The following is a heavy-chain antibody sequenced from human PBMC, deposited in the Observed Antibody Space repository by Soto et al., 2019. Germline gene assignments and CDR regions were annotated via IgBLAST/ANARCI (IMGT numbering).Heavy chain of an antibody. J-gene: IGHJ5*02. CDR1: GGSINSDDSF. CDR2: LYYGGST. Sequence: PSETLCLTCSVSGGSINSDDSFWGWVRQSPGKGLEWIGSLYYGGSTFYNPSLKSRVNISLDTSKNQFSLRLTSVTAADTAIYYCARQLPVGATSWFDPWGQGTLVTVSS. V-gene: IGHV4-39*01. CDR3: ARQLPVGATSWFDP. D-gene: IGHD1-26*01.